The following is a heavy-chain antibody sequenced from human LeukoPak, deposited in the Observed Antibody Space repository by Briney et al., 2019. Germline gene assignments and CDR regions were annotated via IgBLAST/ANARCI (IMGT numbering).Heavy chain of an antibody. V-gene: IGHV3-9*01. CDR1: GFTFDDYA. CDR2: ISWNSGSI. CDR3: ARDWGPTTPGIAAAGPHYYGMDV. D-gene: IGHD6-13*01. J-gene: IGHJ6*02. Sequence: GGSLRLSCAASGFTFDDYAMHWVRQAPGKGLEWVSGISWNSGSIGYADSVKGRFTISRDNAKNSLYLQMNSLRAEDTAVYYCARDWGPTTPGIAAAGPHYYGMDVWGQGTTVTVSS.